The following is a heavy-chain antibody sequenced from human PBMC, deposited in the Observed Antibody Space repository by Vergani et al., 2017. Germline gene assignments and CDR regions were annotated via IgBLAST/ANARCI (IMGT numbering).Heavy chain of an antibody. V-gene: IGHV3-7*03. CDR1: GFTFSSYW. CDR2: IKQDGSEK. CDR3: ARETSDIVVVPAAIFHYYYGMDV. J-gene: IGHJ6*02. D-gene: IGHD2-2*02. Sequence: EVQLVESGGGLVQPGGSLRLSCAASGFTFSSYWMSWVRQAPGKGLEWVANIKQDGSEKYYVDSVKGRFTISRDNAKNSLYLQMNSLRAEDTAVYYCARETSDIVVVPAAIFHYYYGMDVWGQGTTVTVSS.